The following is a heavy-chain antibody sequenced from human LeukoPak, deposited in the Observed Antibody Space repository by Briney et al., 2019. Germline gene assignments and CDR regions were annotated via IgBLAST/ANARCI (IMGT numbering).Heavy chain of an antibody. V-gene: IGHV4-34*01. Sequence: SETLSLTCNVSGGSFTNYYWSWIRQTPEKGLEWIGQINHSGDTSYNPSLRSRVTLSVDRSKNQFSLKVTSVTAADTGVYYCARGPGTVGLSPWGQGTLVTVFS. CDR2: INHSGDT. J-gene: IGHJ5*02. CDR3: ARGPGTVGLSP. D-gene: IGHD1/OR15-1a*01. CDR1: GGSFTNYY.